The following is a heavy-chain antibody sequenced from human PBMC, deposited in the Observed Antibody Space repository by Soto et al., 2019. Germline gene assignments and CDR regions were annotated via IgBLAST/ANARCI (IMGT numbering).Heavy chain of an antibody. Sequence: EASVKVACKASGYTFTSYGISWVRQAPGQGLEWMGWISAYNGNTNYAQNLKGRVTKTTDTSTSTAYMELRSLRSDDTAVYYCARVPPDTAMVPYFDYWGQGTLVTVSS. J-gene: IGHJ4*02. CDR2: ISAYNGNT. V-gene: IGHV1-18*01. CDR1: GYTFTSYG. D-gene: IGHD5-18*01. CDR3: ARVPPDTAMVPYFDY.